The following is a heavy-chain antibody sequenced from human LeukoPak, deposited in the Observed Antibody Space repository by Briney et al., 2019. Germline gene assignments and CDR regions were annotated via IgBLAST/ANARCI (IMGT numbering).Heavy chain of an antibody. CDR2: IYHSGST. Sequence: KTSETLSLTCAVYGGSFSGYYWSWIRQPPGKGLEWIGSIYHSGSTYYNPSLKSRVTISVDTSKNHFSLKLSSVTAADTAVYYCARRHYFDSSGYLSNFDYWGQGTLVTVSS. CDR1: GGSFSGYY. V-gene: IGHV4-34*01. J-gene: IGHJ4*02. CDR3: ARRHYFDSSGYLSNFDY. D-gene: IGHD3-22*01.